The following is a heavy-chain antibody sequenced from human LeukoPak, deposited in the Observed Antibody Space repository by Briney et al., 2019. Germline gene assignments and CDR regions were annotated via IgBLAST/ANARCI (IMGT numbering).Heavy chain of an antibody. Sequence: KPGGSLRLSCAASGFTFSDYYMSWLRQAPGKGLEWVSYISSSSSYTNYADSVKGRFTISRDNAKNSLYLQMNSLRAEDTAVYYCARDESSSWLFDYWGQGTLVTVSS. J-gene: IGHJ4*02. CDR1: GFTFSDYY. V-gene: IGHV3-11*05. CDR2: ISSSSSYT. D-gene: IGHD6-13*01. CDR3: ARDESSSWLFDY.